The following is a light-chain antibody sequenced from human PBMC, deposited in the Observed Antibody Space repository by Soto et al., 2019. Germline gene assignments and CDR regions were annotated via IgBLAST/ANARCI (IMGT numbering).Light chain of an antibody. J-gene: IGKJ1*01. CDR2: GAS. V-gene: IGKV3-15*01. CDR3: QQYDDWPET. CDR1: QNVMSN. Sequence: EIVMTHSPATLSVSPWERATLSWRASQNVMSNLAWYQQKPGKAPRLLIYGASTRATGIPARFSGRGSGTEFILTISSLQSEDFAVYYCQQYDDWPETFGQGTKVDIK.